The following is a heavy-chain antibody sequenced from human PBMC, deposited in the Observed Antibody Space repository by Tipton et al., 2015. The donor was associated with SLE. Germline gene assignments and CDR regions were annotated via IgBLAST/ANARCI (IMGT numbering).Heavy chain of an antibody. D-gene: IGHD6-6*01. V-gene: IGHV3-11*04. J-gene: IGHJ6*02. Sequence: SLRLSCAASGFTVSSNYMSWVRQAPGKGLEWVSYISSSGSTIYYADSVKGRFTISRDNAKNSLYLQMNSLRAEDTAVYYCARQEYSSSFYYYGMDVWGQGTTVTVSS. CDR1: GFTVSSNY. CDR2: ISSSGSTI. CDR3: ARQEYSSSFYYYGMDV.